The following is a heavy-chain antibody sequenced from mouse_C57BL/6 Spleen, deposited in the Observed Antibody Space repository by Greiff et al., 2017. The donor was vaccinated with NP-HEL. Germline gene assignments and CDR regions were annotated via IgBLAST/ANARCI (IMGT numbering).Heavy chain of an antibody. D-gene: IGHD1-1*01. CDR1: GYTFTDYY. J-gene: IGHJ2*01. CDR3: ARSFTTVVASDY. V-gene: IGHV1-26*01. CDR2: INPNNGGT. Sequence: EVQLQQSGPELVKPGASVKISCKASGYTFTDYYMNWVKQSHGKSLEWIGDINPNNGGTSYNQKLKGKATLTVDKSSSTAYMELRSLTSEDSAVYYCARSFTTVVASDYWGQGTTLTVSS.